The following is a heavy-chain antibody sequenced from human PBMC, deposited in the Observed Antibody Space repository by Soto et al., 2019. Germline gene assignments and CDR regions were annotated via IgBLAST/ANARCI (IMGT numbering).Heavy chain of an antibody. Sequence: EVQLVESGGGLVQPGGSLRLSCAASGFRFSNYWMHWVRQVPGKGLVWVARVNSDGITTYADFVKGRFTISRDNAKNTLDLQMNSLRAEDTSLYYCARDHYNSFDIWGQGTMVTVSS. D-gene: IGHD1-1*01. J-gene: IGHJ3*02. CDR1: GFRFSNYW. CDR2: VNSDGIT. CDR3: ARDHYNSFDI. V-gene: IGHV3-74*03.